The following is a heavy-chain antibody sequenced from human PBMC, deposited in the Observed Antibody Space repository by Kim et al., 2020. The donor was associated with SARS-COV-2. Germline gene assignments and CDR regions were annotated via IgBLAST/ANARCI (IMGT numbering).Heavy chain of an antibody. CDR3: AVTAMDAEQYDY. CDR1: GGSISSSSYY. V-gene: IGHV4-39*01. D-gene: IGHD5-18*01. CDR2: IYYSGST. J-gene: IGHJ4*02. Sequence: SETLSLTCTVSGGSISSSSYYWGWIRQPPGKGLEWIGSIYYSGSTYYNPSLKSRVTISVDTSKNQFSLKLSSVTAADTAVYYCAVTAMDAEQYDYWCQGTLVTVSS.